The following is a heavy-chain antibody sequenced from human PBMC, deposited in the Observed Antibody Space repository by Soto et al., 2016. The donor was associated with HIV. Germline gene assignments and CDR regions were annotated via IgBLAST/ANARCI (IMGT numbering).Heavy chain of an antibody. Sequence: EVQLLESGGGLVQPGGSLRLSCAASGFTLSNYAMSWVRQAPGKGPEWVSTISGSGAGTYYADSVKGRFTISRDDSNNTLYLHMNSLRAEDSALYHCANLVLGAHYMFRDPLILTWGQGNPGPPSP. CDR1: GFTLSNYA. D-gene: IGHD3-10*01. V-gene: IGHV3-23*01. CDR3: ANLVLGAHYMFRDPLILT. J-gene: IGHJ4*01. CDR2: ISGSGAGT.